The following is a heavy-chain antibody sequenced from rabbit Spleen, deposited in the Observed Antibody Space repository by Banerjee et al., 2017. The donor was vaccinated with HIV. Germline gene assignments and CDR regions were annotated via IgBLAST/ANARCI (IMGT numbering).Heavy chain of an antibody. V-gene: IGHV1S40*01. CDR3: ARDSGSSFSSYGMDL. J-gene: IGHJ6*01. D-gene: IGHD8-1*01. CDR2: IDSGSSGFT. CDR1: GIDFSSYYY. Sequence: EESGGGLVKPGASLTLTCTASGIDFSSYYYMCWVRQAPGKGLEWIACIDSGSSGFTYFASWAKGRFTISKTSSTTVTLQMTSLTAADTATYFCARDSGSSFSSYGMDLWGQGTLVTVS.